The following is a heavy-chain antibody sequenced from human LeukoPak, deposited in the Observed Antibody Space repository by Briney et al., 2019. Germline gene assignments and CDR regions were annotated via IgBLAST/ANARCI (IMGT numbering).Heavy chain of an antibody. CDR2: INHSGST. CDR1: GGSFSGYY. Sequence: SETLSLTCAVYGGSFSGYYWSWIRQPPGKGLEWIGEINHSGSTNYNPSLKSRVTISVDTSKNQFSLKLSSVTAADTAVYYCARGFPYCSGGSCYPNWFDPWGQGTLVTASS. D-gene: IGHD2-15*01. V-gene: IGHV4-34*01. CDR3: ARGFPYCSGGSCYPNWFDP. J-gene: IGHJ5*02.